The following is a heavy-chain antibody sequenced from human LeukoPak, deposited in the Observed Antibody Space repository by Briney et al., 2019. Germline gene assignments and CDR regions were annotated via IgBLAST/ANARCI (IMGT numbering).Heavy chain of an antibody. J-gene: IGHJ4*02. D-gene: IGHD6-13*01. Sequence: PGGSLRLSCAASGFTFSSYGMHWVRQAPGKGLEWVANIRQDGSEKYYVDSVKGRFTISRDNAKNSLYLQMNSLRAEDTAVYYCARMSWESLDYWGQGTLVTVSS. CDR3: ARMSWESLDY. CDR1: GFTFSSYG. V-gene: IGHV3-7*01. CDR2: IRQDGSEK.